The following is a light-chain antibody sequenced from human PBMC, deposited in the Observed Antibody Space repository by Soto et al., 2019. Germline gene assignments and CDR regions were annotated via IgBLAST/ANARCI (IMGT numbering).Light chain of an antibody. J-gene: IGKJ4*01. CDR3: QQLNSYPLS. V-gene: IGKV1-9*01. Sequence: IQLTQSPSSLSASVGDRVTITCRASQGISSYLAWYQQKPGKAPKLLSYAASTLQSGVPSRFSGSGSGTDFTLNMSILQPEDFATYYGQQLNSYPLSFGGGPKVEIK. CDR1: QGISSY. CDR2: AAS.